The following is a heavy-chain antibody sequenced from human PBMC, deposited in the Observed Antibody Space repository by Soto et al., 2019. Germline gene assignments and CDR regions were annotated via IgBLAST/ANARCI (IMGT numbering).Heavy chain of an antibody. V-gene: IGHV3-23*01. CDR1: GFTFSDNA. J-gene: IGHJ6*02. CDR3: AKSLSTAVNYGLDV. CDR2: ISDDGDST. Sequence: EVQLLESGGGLVQPGGSLRLSCGASGFTFSDNAMTWVRQAPGKGLEWVSSISDDGDSTYYADSVKGRFTISRDNSQNTLFLQMSSLAAEDTAVYYCAKSLSTAVNYGLDVWGQGTSVTVSS. D-gene: IGHD2-2*01.